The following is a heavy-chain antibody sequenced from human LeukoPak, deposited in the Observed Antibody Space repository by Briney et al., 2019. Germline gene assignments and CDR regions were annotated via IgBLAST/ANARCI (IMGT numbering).Heavy chain of an antibody. CDR1: VYTFTSYG. D-gene: IGHD6-19*01. Sequence: SVKVSCKASVYTFTSYGISWVRQAPGQGLEWMGRIIPIFGTANYAQKFQGRVTITTDESTSTAYMELSSLRSEDTAVYYCARDRAVAGTNWFDPLGPGNPGHRLL. V-gene: IGHV1-69*05. J-gene: IGHJ5*02. CDR2: IIPIFGTA. CDR3: ARDRAVAGTNWFDP.